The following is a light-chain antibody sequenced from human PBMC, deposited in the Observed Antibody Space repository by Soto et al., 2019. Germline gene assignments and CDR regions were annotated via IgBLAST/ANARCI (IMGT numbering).Light chain of an antibody. J-gene: IGKJ2*01. CDR3: QQYGSSPYT. Sequence: EIVLTQSPGTLSLSPGERATLSCRASQSVSSSYLAWYQQNPGQAPRLLIYGASSRATGIPDRFSGSGSGTDFTLTISRLEPEDFAVYYCQQYGSSPYTFGQGTKRESK. CDR2: GAS. V-gene: IGKV3-20*01. CDR1: QSVSSSY.